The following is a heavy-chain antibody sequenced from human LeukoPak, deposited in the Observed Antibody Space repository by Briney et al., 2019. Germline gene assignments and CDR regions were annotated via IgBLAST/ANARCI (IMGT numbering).Heavy chain of an antibody. V-gene: IGHV4-59*12. CDR1: GGSISSYY. J-gene: IGHJ5*02. CDR2: IYYSGST. D-gene: IGHD6-19*01. Sequence: SETLSLTCTVSGGSISSYYWSWIRQPPGEGLEWIGYIYYSGSTNYNPSLKSRVTISVDTSKNQFSLKLSSVTAADTAVYYCASQIYSSGWYVSWFDPWGQGTLVTVSS. CDR3: ASQIYSSGWYVSWFDP.